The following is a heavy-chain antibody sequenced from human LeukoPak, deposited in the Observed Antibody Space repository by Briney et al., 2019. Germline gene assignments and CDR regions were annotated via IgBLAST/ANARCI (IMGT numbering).Heavy chain of an antibody. CDR1: GGSISSSY. V-gene: IGHV4-4*07. CDR2: VYTSGRT. J-gene: IGHJ4*02. CDR3: ARDPNSAL. D-gene: IGHD2-21*01. Sequence: PSETLSLTCTVSGGSISSSYWSRIRQPAGKGLEWIGRVYTSGRTNYNYNPSLKSRLTMSVDTSKNQFSLKLSSVTAADTAVYYCARDPNSALWGEGTLVTVSS.